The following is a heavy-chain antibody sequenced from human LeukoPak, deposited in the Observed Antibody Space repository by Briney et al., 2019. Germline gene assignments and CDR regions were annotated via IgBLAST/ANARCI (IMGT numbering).Heavy chain of an antibody. J-gene: IGHJ4*02. CDR2: INPNSGGT. CDR3: ARNHLDWNYLYYFDY. V-gene: IGHV1-2*06. Sequence: ASVKVSCKASGYTFTGYYMHWVRQAPGQGLEWMGRINPNSGGTNYAQKFQGRVTMTRDTSISTAYMELSRLRSDDTAVYYSARNHLDWNYLYYFDYWGQGTLVTVSS. D-gene: IGHD1-7*01. CDR1: GYTFTGYY.